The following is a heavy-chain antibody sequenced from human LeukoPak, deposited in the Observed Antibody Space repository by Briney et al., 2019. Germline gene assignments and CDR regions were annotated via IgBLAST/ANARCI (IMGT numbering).Heavy chain of an antibody. J-gene: IGHJ4*02. CDR2: IYYTGDT. Sequence: SETLSLTCTVSGYSISSGYYWGWIRQPPRKGLEWIGSIYYTGDTYYNPSLKRRVTISVDTSKNHFSLKLSSVTAADTAVYYCARERREQLLPPYTRSVTYFDYWGQGTLVTVSS. D-gene: IGHD2-2*01. V-gene: IGHV4-38-2*02. CDR1: GYSISSGYY. CDR3: ARERREQLLPPYTRSVTYFDY.